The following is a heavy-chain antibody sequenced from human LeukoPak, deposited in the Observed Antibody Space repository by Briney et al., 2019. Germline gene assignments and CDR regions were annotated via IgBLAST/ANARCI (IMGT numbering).Heavy chain of an antibody. D-gene: IGHD3-22*01. J-gene: IGHJ4*02. Sequence: PGGSLRLSCAASGFTFSSYAMSWVRQAPGKGLEWVSGISGSGGATYHADSVKGRFTISRDNAKNTLHLQMNSLRAEDTAIYYCAKAQSYYYDTSGYYCYFGYWGQGTLVTVSS. CDR2: ISGSGGAT. CDR3: AKAQSYYYDTSGYYCYFGY. CDR1: GFTFSSYA. V-gene: IGHV3-23*01.